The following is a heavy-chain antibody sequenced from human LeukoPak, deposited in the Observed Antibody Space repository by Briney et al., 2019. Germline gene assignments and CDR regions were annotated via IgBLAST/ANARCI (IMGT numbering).Heavy chain of an antibody. CDR1: GGSISSYY. CDR3: ARQGGGFWYFDL. CDR2: IYYSGTT. Sequence: SETLSLTCTVSGGSISSYYGSWIRQTPGKGLEWIGYIYYSGTTNYNPSLNSLVTISVDTSKNQFSLKLSSVTAADTAVYYCARQGGGFWYFDLWGRGTLVTVSS. V-gene: IGHV4-59*08. J-gene: IGHJ2*01. D-gene: IGHD6-25*01.